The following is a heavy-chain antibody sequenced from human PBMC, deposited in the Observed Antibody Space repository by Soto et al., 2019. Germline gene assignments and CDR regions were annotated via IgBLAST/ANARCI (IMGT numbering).Heavy chain of an antibody. Sequence: QVQLVQSGAEVKKPGASVKVSCKASGYTFSNYGISWVRQAPGQGLEWMGWISAYTGKTYDAERRQGRDTMTTDTSTSTAYMELRSLRSDDTAVYYCAREANCGSDCYSPAEYSQHWGQGTLVTVSS. CDR2: ISAYTGKT. V-gene: IGHV1-18*04. CDR1: GYTFSNYG. D-gene: IGHD2-21*02. J-gene: IGHJ1*01. CDR3: AREANCGSDCYSPAEYSQH.